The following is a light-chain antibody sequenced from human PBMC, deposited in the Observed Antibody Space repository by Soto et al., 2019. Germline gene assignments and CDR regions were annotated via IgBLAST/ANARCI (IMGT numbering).Light chain of an antibody. CDR3: SSYISSSTFVV. J-gene: IGLJ2*01. Sequence: QSVLTQPASVSGSPGQSITISCTGTSRDVGGYNYVSWHQQHPGKAPKVIITEVSNRPSGVSNRFSGPKSGNTASLTISGLQAGDEADYYCSSYISSSTFVVFGGGTKLTVL. CDR2: EVS. V-gene: IGLV2-14*01. CDR1: SRDVGGYNY.